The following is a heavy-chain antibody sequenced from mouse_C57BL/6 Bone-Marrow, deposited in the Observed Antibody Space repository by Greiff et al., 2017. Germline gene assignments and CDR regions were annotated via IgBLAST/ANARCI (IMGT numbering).Heavy chain of an antibody. V-gene: IGHV3-6*01. CDR1: GYSITSGYY. Sequence: EVKLMESGPGLVKPSQSLSLTCSVTGYSITSGYYWNWIRQFPGNKLEWMGYISYDGSNNYNPSLKNRISITRDTSKNQFFLKLNSVTTEDTATYYCAPRMDYWGQGTSVTVSS. CDR2: ISYDGSN. J-gene: IGHJ4*01. CDR3: APRMDY.